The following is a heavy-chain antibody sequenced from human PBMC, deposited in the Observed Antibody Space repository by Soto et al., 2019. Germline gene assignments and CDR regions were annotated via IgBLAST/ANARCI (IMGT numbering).Heavy chain of an antibody. Sequence: SETLSLTCVVSGYSISSGYYWAWVRQPPGKELEWIGSIYHSGKTYYKPSLRSRVTVSVDTSKDQFSMKLISVTAADTAVYYCARDKRVTMIGGWFDPWGQGTLVTVSS. D-gene: IGHD3-22*01. CDR1: GYSISSGYY. V-gene: IGHV4-38-2*02. CDR2: IYHSGKT. CDR3: ARDKRVTMIGGWFDP. J-gene: IGHJ5*02.